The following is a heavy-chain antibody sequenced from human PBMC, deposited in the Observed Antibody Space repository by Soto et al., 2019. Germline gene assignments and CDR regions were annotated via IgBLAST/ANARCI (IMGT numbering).Heavy chain of an antibody. CDR1: RFTFSDYY. V-gene: IGHV3-11*01. CDR3: ASVLIRSDSSGWYYFDE. D-gene: IGHD3-22*01. CDR2: ISSSGTTM. J-gene: IGHJ4*02. Sequence: GGSLRLSCTASRFTFSDYYMSWIRQAPGRGLEWVSYISSSGTTMYYADSVKGRFTISRDNAKNSLFLQMNSLRSEDPAVYYCASVLIRSDSSGWYYFDEWGQGTQVTVS.